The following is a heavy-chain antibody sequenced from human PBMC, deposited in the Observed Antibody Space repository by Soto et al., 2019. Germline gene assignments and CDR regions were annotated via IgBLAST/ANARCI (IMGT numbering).Heavy chain of an antibody. CDR2: VNPHSGAT. V-gene: IGHV1-2*04. D-gene: IGHD7-27*01. Sequence: ASVQVSCKASGYTFTAYYVHWLRQAPGQGLEWMGWVNPHSGATVIAQRFLGSVTLTTDTSINTAYMELTSLTYDDTALYYCARPPNHWDPYALHVRGKGTMGTV. CDR1: GYTFTAYY. CDR3: ARPPNHWDPYALHV. J-gene: IGHJ3*01.